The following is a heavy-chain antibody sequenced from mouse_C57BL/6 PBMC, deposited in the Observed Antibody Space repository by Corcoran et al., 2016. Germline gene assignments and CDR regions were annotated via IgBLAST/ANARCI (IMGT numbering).Heavy chain of an antibody. Sequence: QIQLVQSGPELKKPGETVKISCKASGYTFTTYGMSWVKQAPGKGLKWMGWINTYSGVPTYADDFKGRFAFSLETSASTAYLQINNLKNEDTATYFCAKIPNYYGSSYDYAMDYCGQGTSVTVSS. CDR1: GYTFTTYG. J-gene: IGHJ4*01. CDR3: AKIPNYYGSSYDYAMDY. V-gene: IGHV9-3*01. D-gene: IGHD1-1*01. CDR2: INTYSGVP.